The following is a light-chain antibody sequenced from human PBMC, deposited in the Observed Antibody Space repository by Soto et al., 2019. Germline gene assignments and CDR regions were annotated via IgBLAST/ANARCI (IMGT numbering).Light chain of an antibody. CDR3: QQYAAWAET. CDR1: QSMNTW. V-gene: IGKV1-5*03. CDR2: KAS. J-gene: IGKJ1*01. Sequence: TQSPSAMTGSTRDRATXSCRASQSMNTWLAWYQEKPGKAPKLLIYKASTLKSGVPSRFSGSGSRTEFTLTISSLQAEDFARYYCQQYAAWAETLSQGTEVDIK.